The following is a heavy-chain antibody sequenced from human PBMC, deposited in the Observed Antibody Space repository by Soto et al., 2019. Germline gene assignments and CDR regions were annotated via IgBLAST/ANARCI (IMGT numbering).Heavy chain of an antibody. CDR2: ISGSGGST. CDR1: GFTFSSYA. V-gene: IGHV3-23*01. Sequence: EVQLLESGGGLVQPGGSLRLSCAASGFTFSSYAMSWVRQAPGKGLEWVSAISGSGGSTYYADSVKGRFTISRDNSKNTLYLQMNSLRAEDTAVYYCAKDRYCSGGSCIDAFDSWGQGTMVTVSS. J-gene: IGHJ3*02. CDR3: AKDRYCSGGSCIDAFDS. D-gene: IGHD2-15*01.